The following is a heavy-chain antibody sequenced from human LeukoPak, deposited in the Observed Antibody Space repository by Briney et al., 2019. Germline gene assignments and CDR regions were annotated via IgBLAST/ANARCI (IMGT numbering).Heavy chain of an antibody. D-gene: IGHD7-27*01. V-gene: IGHV3-23*01. CDR1: GFTFSTYA. Sequence: GGSLRLSCAASGFTFSTYAMSWVRQAPGKWLEWVSAITGTGAGYSTYYADSVKGRFTISRHNSKNTQYLQMNSLGAEDTAVYYCAKDRGGTGNAYYFDSWGQGTLVTVSS. J-gene: IGHJ4*02. CDR3: AKDRGGTGNAYYFDS. CDR2: ITGTGAGYST.